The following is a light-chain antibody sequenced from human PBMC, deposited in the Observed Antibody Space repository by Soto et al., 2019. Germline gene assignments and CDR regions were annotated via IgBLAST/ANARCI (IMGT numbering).Light chain of an antibody. CDR2: DVT. CDR3: SSYTSSSTLV. Sequence: QSALTQPASVSGTPGQSISIAYTGTSSDVGGYNFVSWYQQHPGKAPKLMIYDVTIRPSGVSSRFSGSKSGNTASLTISGLQAEDEADYYCSSYTSSSTLVFGTGTKVTVL. V-gene: IGLV2-14*01. J-gene: IGLJ1*01. CDR1: SSDVGGYNF.